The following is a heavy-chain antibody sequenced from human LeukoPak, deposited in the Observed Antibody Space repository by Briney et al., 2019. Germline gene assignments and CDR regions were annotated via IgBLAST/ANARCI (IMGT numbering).Heavy chain of an antibody. CDR2: IIGSGSNL. D-gene: IGHD6-19*01. CDR3: ARGPYSSGWYEEKIDY. CDR1: GFTFNNYA. J-gene: IGHJ4*02. V-gene: IGHV3-23*05. Sequence: GGSLRLSCEASGFTFNNYAMSWVRQAPGKGLEWVSDIIGSGSNLYYADSVKGRFTISRDNAKNTLYLQMNSLRAEDTAVYYCARGPYSSGWYEEKIDYWGQGTLVTVSS.